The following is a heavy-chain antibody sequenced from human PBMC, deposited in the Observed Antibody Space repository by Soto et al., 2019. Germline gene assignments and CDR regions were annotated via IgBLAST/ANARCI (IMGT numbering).Heavy chain of an antibody. J-gene: IGHJ5*02. CDR2: IYYSGST. CDR3: ARELPGVVVVAGGIWGSNWFDP. D-gene: IGHD2-15*01. V-gene: IGHV4-31*03. CDR1: GGSISSGGDY. Sequence: SETLCLTCTVAGGSISSGGDYWSWIRQHPGKGLEWIGYIYYSGSTYYNPSLKSRVTISVDTSKNQFSLKLSSVTAADTAVYYCARELPGVVVVAGGIWGSNWFDPWGQGTLVTVSS.